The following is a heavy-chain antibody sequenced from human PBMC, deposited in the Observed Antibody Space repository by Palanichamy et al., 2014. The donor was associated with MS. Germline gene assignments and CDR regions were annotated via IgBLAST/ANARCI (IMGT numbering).Heavy chain of an antibody. CDR2: IYNSGST. D-gene: IGHD3-16*01. CDR1: GGSISSDY. Sequence: QVQLQESGPGLVKPSETLSLTRTVSGGSISSDYWSWIRQPPGKGLEWIGYIYNSGSTNYNSSLQSRVTMSLDTSKNQFSLKLSSVTAADTAAYYCARGGPSSKYFDYWGQGTLVTVSS. CDR3: ARGGPSSKYFDY. V-gene: IGHV4-59*01. J-gene: IGHJ4*02.